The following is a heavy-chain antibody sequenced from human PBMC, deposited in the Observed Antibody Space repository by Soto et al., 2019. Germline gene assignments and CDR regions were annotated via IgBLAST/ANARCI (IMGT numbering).Heavy chain of an antibody. CDR2: IWYDGSNK. CDR1: GFTFSSYG. J-gene: IGHJ3*02. V-gene: IGHV3-33*01. D-gene: IGHD4-17*01. CDR3: ARDADLNGDYGDAFDI. Sequence: GGCLRLSCAASGFTFSSYGMHWVRQAPGKGLEWAAVIWYDGSNKYYADSVKGRFTISRDNSKNTLYLQMNSLRAEDTAVYYCARDADLNGDYGDAFDIWGQGTMVTVSS.